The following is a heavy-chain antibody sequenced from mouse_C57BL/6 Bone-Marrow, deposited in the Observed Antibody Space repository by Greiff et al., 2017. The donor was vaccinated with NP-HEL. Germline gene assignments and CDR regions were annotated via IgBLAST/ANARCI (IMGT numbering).Heavy chain of an antibody. CDR3: ARIEVEGWCAY. J-gene: IGHJ3*01. CDR2: IYPGNGDT. Sequence: QVQLLQSGAELVRPGASVKMSCTASGYTFTSYNMHWVKQTPRQGLEWIGAIYPGNGDTSYHQKFKGKVTLTVDKSSSTAYMQLSSLTSEDSAVYFCARIEVEGWCAYWGQGTLVTVSA. CDR1: GYTFTSYN. D-gene: IGHD1-1*01. V-gene: IGHV1-12*01.